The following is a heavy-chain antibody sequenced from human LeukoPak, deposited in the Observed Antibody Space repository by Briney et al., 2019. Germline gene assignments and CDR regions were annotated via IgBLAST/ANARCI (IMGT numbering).Heavy chain of an antibody. D-gene: IGHD4-17*01. Sequence: PGGSLRLSCAASGFTFSSFWMTWVRQASGKGLEWVGRIRSSTKNYATAYGASVKGRFTISRDDSKNTAYLQMDSLKTEDTAVYYCTFSHDYGDNWGQGTLVTVSS. CDR2: IRSSTKNYAT. J-gene: IGHJ4*02. CDR3: TFSHDYGDN. V-gene: IGHV3-73*01. CDR1: GFTFSSFW.